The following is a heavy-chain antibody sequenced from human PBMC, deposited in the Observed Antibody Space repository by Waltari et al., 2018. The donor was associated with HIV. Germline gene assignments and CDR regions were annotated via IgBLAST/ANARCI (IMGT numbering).Heavy chain of an antibody. J-gene: IGHJ5*02. CDR3: AKDLKTMLRGGGLDP. CDR1: GFILSNHG. Sequence: LESGGVVVQPGGPLGLSCEASGFILSNHGMHWVRQAQGKGLEWVAFIRYNGISKYYTGSVKGRFTISRDKSKKTVFLQMNSLRPDDTAVYYCAKDLKTMLRGGGLDPWGQGTLVTVSS. V-gene: IGHV3-30*02. D-gene: IGHD3-10*01. CDR2: IRYNGISK.